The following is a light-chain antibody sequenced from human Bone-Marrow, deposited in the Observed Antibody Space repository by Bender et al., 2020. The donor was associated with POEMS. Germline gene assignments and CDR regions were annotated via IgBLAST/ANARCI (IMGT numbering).Light chain of an antibody. J-gene: IGLJ2*01. CDR2: EVR. CDR1: SSDVGAYNL. V-gene: IGLV2-14*02. CDR3: ASYTSSSTLAV. Sequence: QSALTQPASVSGSPGQSITISCTGASSDVGAYNLVSWYQQHPGKAPKLLIYEVRKRPSGVSYRFSGSKSGNTASLTISGLQAEDEADYYCASYTSSSTLAVFGGGTKLTVL.